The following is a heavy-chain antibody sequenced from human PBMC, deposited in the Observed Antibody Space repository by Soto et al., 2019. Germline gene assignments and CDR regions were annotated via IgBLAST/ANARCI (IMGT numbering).Heavy chain of an antibody. V-gene: IGHV3-23*01. CDR1: GFTFSSFA. D-gene: IGHD2-15*01. J-gene: IGHJ6*02. CDR3: ANGRHKDIVLVVASFGGMDV. CDR2: ISGSGVNT. Sequence: GGSLRLSGAASGFTFSSFAITWVRHAPWKGLQWLSSISGSGVNTYYADSVKGRFTISRDNSKNRLNLQMNTLRAEDTAEYYRANGRHKDIVLVVASFGGMDVWGPGITVTGSS.